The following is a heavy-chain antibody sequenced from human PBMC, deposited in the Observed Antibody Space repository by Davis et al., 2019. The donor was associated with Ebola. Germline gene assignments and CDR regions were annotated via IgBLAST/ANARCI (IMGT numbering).Heavy chain of an antibody. CDR2: IYYSGST. CDR1: GGSISSSSYY. CDR3: ARAGSGWSPTYYFDY. D-gene: IGHD6-19*01. V-gene: IGHV4-39*01. J-gene: IGHJ4*02. Sequence: SETLSLTCTASGGSISSSSYYWGWIRQPPGKGLEWIGSIYYSGSTYYNPSLKSRVTISVDTSKNQFSLKLSSVTAADTAVYYCARAGSGWSPTYYFDYWGQGTLVTVSS.